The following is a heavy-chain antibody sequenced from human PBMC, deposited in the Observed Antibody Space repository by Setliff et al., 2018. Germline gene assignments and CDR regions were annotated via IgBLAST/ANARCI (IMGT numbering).Heavy chain of an antibody. CDR1: GLSYINDG. D-gene: IGHD3-16*01. CDR2: INQYGTEK. CDR3: STELGE. J-gene: IGHJ4*02. Sequence: PGGSLRLSCTASGLSYINDGVSWVRQAPGKGLEWVANINQYGTEKYYVDSVKGRFSVSRDNAKNSLYLQVNSLRVEDTGVYYCSTELGEWGQGTTVTVSS. V-gene: IGHV3-7*01.